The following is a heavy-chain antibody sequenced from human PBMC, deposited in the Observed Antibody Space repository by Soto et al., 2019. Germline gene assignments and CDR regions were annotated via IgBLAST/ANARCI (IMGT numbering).Heavy chain of an antibody. V-gene: IGHV1-18*01. CDR3: AADDCGDSCYTLKWFDP. CDR2: IGAYNGNT. Sequence: ASVKVSCKASGYTFTNYGISWVRQAPGQGLEWMGWIGAYNGNTNFAQKFQGRVTLTTDTSTTTAYMDLSSLTSHDTAVYYCAADDCGDSCYTLKWFDPWGQGTQVTVSS. J-gene: IGHJ5*02. D-gene: IGHD2-21*01. CDR1: GYTFTNYG.